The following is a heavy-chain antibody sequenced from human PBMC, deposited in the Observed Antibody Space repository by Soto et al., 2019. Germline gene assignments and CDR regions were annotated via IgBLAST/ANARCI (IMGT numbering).Heavy chain of an antibody. D-gene: IGHD2-21*01. Sequence: QAQLVQAGAEMKKPGASVRVSCQASGYTFSNNDINWMRQASGGGLEWMGWMNPYSGNTGYEYKFQGRVTMTRNTSTNTAYVELSGLRSDDTDVYFCARGASYSYAKSGDHRNFYLDLWGRGTLVAVS. CDR1: GYTFSNND. CDR3: ARGASYSYAKSGDHRNFYLDL. J-gene: IGHJ2*01. V-gene: IGHV1-8*01. CDR2: MNPYSGNT.